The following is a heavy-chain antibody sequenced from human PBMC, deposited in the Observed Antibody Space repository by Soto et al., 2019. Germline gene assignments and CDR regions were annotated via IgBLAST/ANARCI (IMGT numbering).Heavy chain of an antibody. D-gene: IGHD3-16*01. V-gene: IGHV2-5*02. Sequence: QITLKESGPTLVKPTQTLTLTCSFSGFSLTNSGVGVGWIRQPPGKALEWLAFIYWDDEKHYRPSLQSRLTVHKGTAKDQGVLTITKMGPGDTATYYCSHKRSITYFGGGGDFDYWGQGTLVIVSS. J-gene: IGHJ4*02. CDR3: SHKRSITYFGGGGDFDY. CDR2: IYWDDEK. CDR1: GFSLTNSGVG.